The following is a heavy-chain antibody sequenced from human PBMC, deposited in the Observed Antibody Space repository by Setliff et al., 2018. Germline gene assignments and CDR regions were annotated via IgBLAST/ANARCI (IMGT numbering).Heavy chain of an antibody. CDR1: GFNFSSYA. CDR3: AKDASDYYWYFNV. J-gene: IGHJ2*01. D-gene: IGHD4-17*01. CDR2: INVGGTNT. Sequence: GGSLRLSCAASGFNFSSYAFNWVRQAPGKGLEWVSIINVGGTNTYYRDSVKGRFTISRDNSENTLFLQMTSLRPEDTGIYYCAKDASDYYWYFNVWGRGTLVTVSS. V-gene: IGHV3-NL1*01.